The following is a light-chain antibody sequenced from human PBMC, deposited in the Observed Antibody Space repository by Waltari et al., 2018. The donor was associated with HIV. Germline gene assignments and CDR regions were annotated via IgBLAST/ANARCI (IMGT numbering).Light chain of an antibody. V-gene: IGKV1-27*01. CDR3: QTYNGAPFA. Sequence: DIEMTQSPSSLSASLGDRVTITCRASQGIRQFLAWYQVRPGERPNVLIYGATVLQPGVPSRFSASGSGTEFSLTISNLRPEDDGTYYCQTYNGAPFAFGGGTKVEVK. CDR2: GAT. J-gene: IGKJ4*01. CDR1: QGIRQF.